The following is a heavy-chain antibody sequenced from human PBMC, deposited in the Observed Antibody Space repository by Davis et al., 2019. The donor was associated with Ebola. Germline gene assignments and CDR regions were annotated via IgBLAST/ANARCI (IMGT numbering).Heavy chain of an antibody. Sequence: GGSLRLSCAASGFTFSTYGMHWVRQAPGKGLEWVAVISYDGSNKYYADSVKGRFTISRDNSKNTVYLDLNSLKGEDTAVYYCVKDRPAHFWSGLYHYGMDVWGQGTTVTVSS. J-gene: IGHJ6*02. CDR3: VKDRPAHFWSGLYHYGMDV. CDR1: GFTFSTYG. D-gene: IGHD3-3*02. V-gene: IGHV3-30*18. CDR2: ISYDGSNK.